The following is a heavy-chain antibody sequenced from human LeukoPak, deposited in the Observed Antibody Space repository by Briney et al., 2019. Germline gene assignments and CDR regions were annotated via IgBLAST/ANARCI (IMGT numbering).Heavy chain of an antibody. CDR1: GGTFSSYA. V-gene: IGHV1-3*01. Sequence: ASVKVSCKASGGTFSSYAISWVRQAPGQRLEWMGWINAGNGHTRYSQRFQGRVTITRDTSASTVYMEVTSLRFEDTAVYYCARDRNLAPFDYWGQGTLVTVSS. CDR3: ARDRNLAPFDY. CDR2: INAGNGHT. J-gene: IGHJ4*02.